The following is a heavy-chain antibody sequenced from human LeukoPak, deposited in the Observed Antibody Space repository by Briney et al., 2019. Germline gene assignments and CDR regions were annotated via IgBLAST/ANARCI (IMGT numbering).Heavy chain of an antibody. D-gene: IGHD2-15*01. J-gene: IGHJ5*02. CDR2: ISGSGGST. V-gene: IGHV3-23*01. Sequence: ETLSLTCAVSGGSISSSNWWSWVRQAPGKGLEWVSAISGSGGSTYYADSVKGRFTISRDNSKNTLYLQMNSLRAEDTAVYYCARDPWYCSGGSCSGGSWGQGTLVTVSS. CDR1: GGSISSSN. CDR3: ARDPWYCSGGSCSGGS.